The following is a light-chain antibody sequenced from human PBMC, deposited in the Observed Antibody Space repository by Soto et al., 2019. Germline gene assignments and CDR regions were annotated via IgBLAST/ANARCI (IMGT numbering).Light chain of an antibody. CDR2: AAS. V-gene: IGKV1-9*01. CDR1: QGISSY. CDR3: QNLNSSPQNS. J-gene: IGKJ2*01. Sequence: DIQLTQSPSFLSASVGDRVTITCRASQGISSYLAWYQQKPGKAPKLLIYAASTLQSGVPSRFSGSGSGTDFTLKTTTSQLKVLTTYYSQNLNSSPQNSLGQGPKLK.